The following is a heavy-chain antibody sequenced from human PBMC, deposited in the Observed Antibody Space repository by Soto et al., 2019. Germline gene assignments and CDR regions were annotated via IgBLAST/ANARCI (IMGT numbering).Heavy chain of an antibody. J-gene: IGHJ6*02. D-gene: IGHD6-13*01. Sequence: EVQLVESGGGLVQPGGSLRLSCAASGFTLSSYWMSWVRQAPGKGLEWVANIKQDGSEKYYVDSVKGRVTISRDTAKSSLYLQLNSLRAEDTAVYYCAIEYGSSYSPRYYGMDVWGQGTTVTVSS. CDR3: AIEYGSSYSPRYYGMDV. CDR1: GFTLSSYW. V-gene: IGHV3-7*05. CDR2: IKQDGSEK.